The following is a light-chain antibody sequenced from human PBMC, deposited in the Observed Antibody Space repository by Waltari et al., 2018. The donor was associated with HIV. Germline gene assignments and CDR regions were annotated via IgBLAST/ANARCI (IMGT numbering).Light chain of an antibody. J-gene: IGLJ1*01. CDR3: VGWDGSLSGYV. CDR2: KNY. Sequence: QSVLTQPPSASGTPGQTVTISCSGSSSNIGNDNVYWYQQLPGMTPKLLIYKNYQRPSWVPDRFAGSKSGTSASLATSGLRSEDEADYYCVGWDGSLSGYVFGAGTKVTVL. V-gene: IGLV1-47*01. CDR1: SSNIGNDN.